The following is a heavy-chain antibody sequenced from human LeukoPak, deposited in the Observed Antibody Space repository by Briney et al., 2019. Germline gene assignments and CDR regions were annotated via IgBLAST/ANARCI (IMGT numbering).Heavy chain of an antibody. CDR2: IIPIFGTA. CDR3: AGQGYGLFDY. V-gene: IGHV1-69*06. CDR1: GGTFSSYA. Sequence: SVKVSCKASGGTFSSYAISWVRQAPGQGLEWMGGIIPIFGTANYAQKFQGRVTITADKSASTAYMELSSLRSEDTAVYYCAGQGYGLFDYWGQGTLVTVSS. D-gene: IGHD5-18*01. J-gene: IGHJ4*02.